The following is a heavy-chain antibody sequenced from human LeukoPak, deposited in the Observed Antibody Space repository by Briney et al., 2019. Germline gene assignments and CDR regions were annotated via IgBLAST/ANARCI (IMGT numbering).Heavy chain of an antibody. J-gene: IGHJ6*02. CDR2: IYSGGST. CDR3: ARDGPDNYGSMDV. D-gene: IGHD4-17*01. V-gene: IGHV3-53*01. Sequence: PGGSLRLSCAAPGFTVSSNYMSWVRQAPGKGLEWVSVIYSGGSTYYADSVKGRFTISRDNSKNTLYLQMNSLRAEDTAVYYCARDGPDNYGSMDVWGQGTTVTVSS. CDR1: GFTVSSNY.